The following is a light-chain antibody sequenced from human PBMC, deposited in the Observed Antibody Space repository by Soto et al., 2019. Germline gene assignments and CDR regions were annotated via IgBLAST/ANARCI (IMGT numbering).Light chain of an antibody. CDR3: QQYNSYSRT. J-gene: IGKJ1*01. Sequence: DIQMTQSPSALSASVGDRVTITCRASQSISSWLAWYQQKPGKAPKLLIYDASSLESGVPSRFSGSRFGTEFTLTISSLQPDDFATYYCQQYNSYSRTFGQGTKV. CDR2: DAS. V-gene: IGKV1-5*01. CDR1: QSISSW.